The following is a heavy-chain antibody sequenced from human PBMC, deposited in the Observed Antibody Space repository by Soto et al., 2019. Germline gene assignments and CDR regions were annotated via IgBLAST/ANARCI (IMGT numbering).Heavy chain of an antibody. CDR2: INPSGGST. D-gene: IGHD3-10*01. Sequence: ASVKVSCKASGYTFTSYYMHWVRQAPGQGLEWMGIINPSGGSTSYAQKFQGRVTMTRDTSTSTVYMELSSLRSEDTAVYYCARTRGTYYYGSGSLSSNYYYGMDVWGQGTTVTVSS. CDR1: GYTFTSYY. J-gene: IGHJ6*02. V-gene: IGHV1-46*01. CDR3: ARTRGTYYYGSGSLSSNYYYGMDV.